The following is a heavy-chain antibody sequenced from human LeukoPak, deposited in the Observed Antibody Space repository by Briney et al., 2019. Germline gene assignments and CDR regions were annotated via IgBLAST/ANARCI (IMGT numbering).Heavy chain of an antibody. V-gene: IGHV4-34*01. J-gene: IGHJ3*02. Sequence: SETLSLTCAVYGGSFSGYYWSWIRQPPGKGLEWIGEINHSGSTSYNPSLKSRVTISVDTSKNQFSLKLSSVTAADTAVYYCARVILSMDAFDIWGQGTMVTVSS. CDR1: GGSFSGYY. CDR2: INHSGST. CDR3: ARVILSMDAFDI. D-gene: IGHD2/OR15-2a*01.